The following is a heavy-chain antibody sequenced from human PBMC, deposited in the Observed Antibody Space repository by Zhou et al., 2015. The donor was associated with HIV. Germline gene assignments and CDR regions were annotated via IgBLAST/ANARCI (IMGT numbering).Heavy chain of an antibody. Sequence: QLVQSGPEVKKPGASLKVSCKASGYTFTSYDINWVRQATGQGLEWMGWMNPSSGNTGSSQKFQGRVTMTSNTSINTAYLELSSLTSEDTAVYYCARDLPQGQWPASATWGQGTLVTVSS. CDR3: ARDLPQGQWPASAT. CDR2: MNPSSGNT. J-gene: IGHJ4*02. CDR1: GYTFTSYD. D-gene: IGHD6-19*01. V-gene: IGHV1-8*01.